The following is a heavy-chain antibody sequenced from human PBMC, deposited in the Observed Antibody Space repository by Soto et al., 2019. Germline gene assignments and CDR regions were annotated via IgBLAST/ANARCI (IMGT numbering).Heavy chain of an antibody. J-gene: IGHJ4*02. CDR1: GASTNTYY. Sequence: QVRLQESGPGLVKPSETLSLTCTVSGASTNTYYWAWILQPPGKGLEWIGHIHNSGSTDYNPSPKSRVTMSVDTSKSQFSLKLSSVTAADTAVYYCARDYGAGSYGIDYWGQGTLVTVSS. V-gene: IGHV4-59*01. CDR3: ARDYGAGSYGIDY. D-gene: IGHD3-10*01. CDR2: IHNSGST.